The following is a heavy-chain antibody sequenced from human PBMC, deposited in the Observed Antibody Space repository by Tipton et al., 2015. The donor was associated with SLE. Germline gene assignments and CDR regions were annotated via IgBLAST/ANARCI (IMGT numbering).Heavy chain of an antibody. CDR2: IFYSGST. Sequence: TLSLTCTVSGDSILSGAYYWSWLRQRPGKGLEWVGHIFYSGSTYYNPSLESRLTISIDRSENQFSLGLNSVTDADTAVYYCARLGAASGRRWFDPWGQGTLVTVSS. D-gene: IGHD6-13*01. V-gene: IGHV4-31*03. J-gene: IGHJ5*02. CDR1: GDSILSGAYY. CDR3: ARLGAASGRRWFDP.